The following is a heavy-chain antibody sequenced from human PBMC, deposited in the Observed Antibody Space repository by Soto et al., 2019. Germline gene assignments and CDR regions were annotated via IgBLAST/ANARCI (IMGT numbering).Heavy chain of an antibody. D-gene: IGHD6-13*01. V-gene: IGHV3-23*01. CDR3: AKDRREPMEYSSRTSAFDI. J-gene: IGHJ3*02. CDR1: GFTFSSYA. CDR2: ISGSGGST. Sequence: GSLRLSCAASGFTFSSYAMSWVRQAPGKGLEWVSAISGSGGSTYYADSVKGRFTISRDNSKNTLYLQMNSLRAEDTAVYYCAKDRREPMEYSSRTSAFDIWGQGTMVTVS.